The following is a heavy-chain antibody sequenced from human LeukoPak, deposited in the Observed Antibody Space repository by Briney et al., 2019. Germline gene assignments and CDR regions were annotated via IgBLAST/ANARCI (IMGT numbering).Heavy chain of an antibody. J-gene: IGHJ6*03. CDR1: GGSISSYY. D-gene: IGHD4-23*01. Sequence: SETLSLTCTVSGGSISSYYWSWIRQPPGKGLEWIGYIYYSGSTNYNPSLKSRVTISVDTSKNQFSLKLSSVTAADTAVYYCARDSYGGNSGGWGYYYYYMDVWGKGTTVTVSS. CDR3: ARDSYGGNSGGWGYYYYYMDV. CDR2: IYYSGST. V-gene: IGHV4-59*01.